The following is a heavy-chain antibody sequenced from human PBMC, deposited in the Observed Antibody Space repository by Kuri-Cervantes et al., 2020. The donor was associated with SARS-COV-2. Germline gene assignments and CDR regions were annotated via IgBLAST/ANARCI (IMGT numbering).Heavy chain of an antibody. Sequence: GESLKISCAASGFTFSSYGMHWVRQAPGKGLEWVAVIWYGGSNKYYAGSVKGRFTISRDNSKNTLYLQMNSLRAEDTAVYYCAKGRIHHSDAFDIWGQGTMVTVSS. D-gene: IGHD1-14*01. V-gene: IGHV3-33*06. CDR2: IWYGGSNK. CDR1: GFTFSSYG. J-gene: IGHJ3*02. CDR3: AKGRIHHSDAFDI.